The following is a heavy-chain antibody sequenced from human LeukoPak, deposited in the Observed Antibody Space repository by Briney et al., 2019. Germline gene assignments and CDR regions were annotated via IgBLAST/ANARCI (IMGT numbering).Heavy chain of an antibody. CDR2: LYYSGST. J-gene: IGHJ4*02. CDR1: GDSISGFY. CDR3: ARVGXDGATXIDY. V-gene: IGHV4-59*01. Sequence: SETLSLTCTVSGDSISGFYWGWIRQPPGEGLEWIGNLYYSGSTSYNPSLKSRVTISVDTSKNQFSLKLSSVTAADTAVYYCARVGXDGATXIDYWXQXTLVTVSS. D-gene: IGHD5-12*01.